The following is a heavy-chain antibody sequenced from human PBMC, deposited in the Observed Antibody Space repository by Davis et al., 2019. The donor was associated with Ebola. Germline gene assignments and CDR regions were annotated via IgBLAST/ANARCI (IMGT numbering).Heavy chain of an antibody. CDR1: GFTSSSYV. CDR2: LGTSADA. D-gene: IGHD1-26*01. Sequence: AGSLTLSCAVSGFTSSSYVMNWVRQAPGKWLEWVSTLGTSADAYYADSVKGRFTISRDNSKNTLYLQMNGLRVEDTAIYYCAKDTSNIWFDIWGQGTMVTVSS. J-gene: IGHJ3*02. V-gene: IGHV3-23*01. CDR3: AKDTSNIWFDI.